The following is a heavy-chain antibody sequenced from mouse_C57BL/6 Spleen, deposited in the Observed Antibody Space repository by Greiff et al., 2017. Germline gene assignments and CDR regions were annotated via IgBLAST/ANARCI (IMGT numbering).Heavy chain of an antibody. CDR2: IHPNSGST. J-gene: IGHJ3*01. V-gene: IGHV1-64*01. D-gene: IGHD2-3*01. CDR1: GYTFTSYW. CDR3: ARVDGYYAWFAY. Sequence: QVQLQQPGAELVKPGASVKSSCKASGYTFTSYWMHWVKQRSGQGLEWIGMIHPNSGSTNYNEKFKSKATLTVDKSSSTAYMQLSSLTSEDSAVYYCARVDGYYAWFAYWGQGTLVTVSA.